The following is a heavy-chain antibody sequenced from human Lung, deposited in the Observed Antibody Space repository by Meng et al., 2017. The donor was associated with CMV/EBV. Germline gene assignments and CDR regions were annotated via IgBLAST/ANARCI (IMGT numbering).Heavy chain of an antibody. Sequence: SCTVSGGSISSRTYYWAWLRQPPGKGLDWIGSVYYSGSPHYNPSLKSRVTISVDTSKNQFSLTLRSVTAADTAVYYCARDAPGRSGDAFSLWRQGTLVTVSS. CDR1: GGSISSRTYY. CDR2: VYYSGSP. D-gene: IGHD1-26*01. J-gene: IGHJ4*03. CDR3: ARDAPGRSGDAFSL. V-gene: IGHV4-39*07.